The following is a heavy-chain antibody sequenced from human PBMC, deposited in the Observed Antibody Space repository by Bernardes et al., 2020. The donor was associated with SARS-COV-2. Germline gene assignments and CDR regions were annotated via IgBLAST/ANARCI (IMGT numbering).Heavy chain of an antibody. D-gene: IGHD3-10*01. Sequence: ASVKVSCKASGYTFTGYYMHWVRQAPGQGLEWMGWINPNSGGTNYAQKFQGWVTMTRDTSISTAYMELSRLRSDDTAVYYCAREGIMVRGLGMDVWGQGTTVTVSS. CDR1: GYTFTGYY. CDR3: AREGIMVRGLGMDV. CDR2: INPNSGGT. J-gene: IGHJ6*02. V-gene: IGHV1-2*04.